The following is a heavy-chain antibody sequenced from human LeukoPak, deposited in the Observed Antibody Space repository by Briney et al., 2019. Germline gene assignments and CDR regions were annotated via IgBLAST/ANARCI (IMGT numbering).Heavy chain of an antibody. J-gene: IGHJ3*02. Sequence: PGGSLRLSCAASGFTFSSYGMHWVRQAPGKGLEWVAFIRYDGSNKYYADSVKGRFTISRDNSKNTLYLQMNSLRAEDTAVYYCARRTLAYCGGDCSLRAFDIWGQGTMVTVSS. D-gene: IGHD2-21*02. CDR2: IRYDGSNK. CDR3: ARRTLAYCGGDCSLRAFDI. CDR1: GFTFSSYG. V-gene: IGHV3-30*02.